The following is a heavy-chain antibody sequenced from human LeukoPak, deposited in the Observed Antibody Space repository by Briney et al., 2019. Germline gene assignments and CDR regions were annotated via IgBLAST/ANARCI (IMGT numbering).Heavy chain of an antibody. D-gene: IGHD6-19*01. V-gene: IGHV4-4*07. J-gene: IGHJ4*02. CDR1: GVSISSYY. CDR3: ARDGVAGTRSLFDY. CDR2: IYTSKST. Sequence: PSETLSLTCTVSGVSISSYYWSWIPQPAGKGLEGIGHIYTSKSTHSNPSLKSRVPMSVDTSKNPCSLKLSTVTAAITAVYYCARDGVAGTRSLFDYWGQGTLVTVSS.